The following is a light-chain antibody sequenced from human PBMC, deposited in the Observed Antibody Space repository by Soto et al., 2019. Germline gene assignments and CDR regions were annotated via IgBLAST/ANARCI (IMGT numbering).Light chain of an antibody. V-gene: IGLV1-40*01. CDR3: QSYDSSLSDVV. J-gene: IGLJ2*01. Sequence: QSVLTQPPSVSGAPGQRVTISCTGSSSNIGTGHDVHWYQQLPGTAPKLLMYGNSNRPSGVPDRFSGSKSGTSASLAITGLQAEYEADYYCQSYDSSLSDVVFGGGTKVTVL. CDR1: SSNIGTGHD. CDR2: GNS.